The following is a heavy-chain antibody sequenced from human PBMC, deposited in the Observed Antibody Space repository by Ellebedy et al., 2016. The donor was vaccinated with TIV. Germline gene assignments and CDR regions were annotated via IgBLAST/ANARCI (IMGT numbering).Heavy chain of an antibody. Sequence: MPSETLSLTCTVSGVSISGYYWSWVRQPPWKGLEWIGYIHYTGTTNYNPSLKSRVTISLDTSKNQFSLNLNSVTAADTAVYYCTKTRGWLQPDFHYWGQGSLVTVSS. J-gene: IGHJ4*02. CDR3: TKTRGWLQPDFHY. D-gene: IGHD5-24*01. CDR1: GVSISGYY. V-gene: IGHV4-59*01. CDR2: IHYTGTT.